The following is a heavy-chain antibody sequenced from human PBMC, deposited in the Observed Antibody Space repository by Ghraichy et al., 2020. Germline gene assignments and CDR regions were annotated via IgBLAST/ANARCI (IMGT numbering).Heavy chain of an antibody. V-gene: IGHV4-30-2*01. CDR1: GDSIGSRAYS. CDR2: ISHGGDT. J-gene: IGHJ4*02. D-gene: IGHD4-23*01. Sequence: LRLSCAVSGDSIGSRAYSWNWIRQPPGKGLEWIGSISHGGDTSYDPSLKSRVTVSVDRSANQFSLRLSSVSAADTAVYYCARGHGGTFDHWGQGTLVTGSS. CDR3: ARGHGGTFDH.